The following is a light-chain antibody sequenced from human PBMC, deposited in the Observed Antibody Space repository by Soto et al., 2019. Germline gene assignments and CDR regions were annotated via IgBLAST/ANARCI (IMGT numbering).Light chain of an antibody. CDR2: EVS. Sequence: QSALTQPASVSGSPGQSITISCTGTSSDVGGYNYVSWYQQHPGKAPKLMIYEVSNRPSGGSNRFSGSKSGHTASLTISGLQAEDEADYYCSSYTSSTSLLYVFGTGTKVTVL. V-gene: IGLV2-14*01. CDR3: SSYTSSTSLLYV. CDR1: SSDVGGYNY. J-gene: IGLJ1*01.